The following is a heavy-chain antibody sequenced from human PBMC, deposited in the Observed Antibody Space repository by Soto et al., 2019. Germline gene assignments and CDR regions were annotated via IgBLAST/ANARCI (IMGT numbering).Heavy chain of an antibody. CDR1: GDSMNSRDW. Sequence: VQLQESGPGLVEPSGTLSLTCAVSGDSMNSRDWWSWVRQSPGKGLEWIGEGSPGGSTKYNAALSISVTISGNQCKHQYSLMLSSVAAADPAVYDCARVRLSVTTRACFDYWGQGTLVTVSS. J-gene: IGHJ4*02. CDR2: GSPGGST. V-gene: IGHV4-4*02. D-gene: IGHD2-21*01. CDR3: ARVRLSVTTRACFDY.